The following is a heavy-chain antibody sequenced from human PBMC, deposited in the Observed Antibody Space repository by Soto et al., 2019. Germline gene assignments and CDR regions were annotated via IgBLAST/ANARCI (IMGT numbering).Heavy chain of an antibody. CDR1: GFKFGDYA. CDR3: AKDRGPCSGNKCSSLYYYYGMDV. D-gene: IGHD2-15*01. J-gene: IGHJ6*02. CDR2: VSWNSEIV. Sequence: PGGSLRLSCEASGFKFGDYAMHWVRQAPGKGLEWVSGVSWNSEIVGYADSVKGRFTISRDNAKNSLYLEMNSLGTEDTALYYCAKDRGPCSGNKCSSLYYYYGMDVWGQGATVTVSS. V-gene: IGHV3-9*01.